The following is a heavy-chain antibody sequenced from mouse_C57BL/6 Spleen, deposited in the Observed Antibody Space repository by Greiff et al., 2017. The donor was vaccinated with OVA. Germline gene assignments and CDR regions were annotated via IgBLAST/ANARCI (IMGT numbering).Heavy chain of an antibody. CDR1: GYTFTSYW. Sequence: QVQLQQPGAELVRPGSSVKLSCKASGYTFTSYWMDWVKQRPGQGLEWIGNIYPSDSETHYNQKFKDKATLTVDKSSSTAYMQLSSLTSEDSAIYYCARSYDSGSAYWGQGTLVTVSA. V-gene: IGHV1-61*01. CDR3: ARSYDSGSAY. J-gene: IGHJ3*01. D-gene: IGHD2-4*01. CDR2: IYPSDSET.